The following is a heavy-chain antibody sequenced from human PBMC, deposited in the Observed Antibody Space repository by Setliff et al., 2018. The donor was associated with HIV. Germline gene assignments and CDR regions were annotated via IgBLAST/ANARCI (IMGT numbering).Heavy chain of an antibody. J-gene: IGHJ3*02. D-gene: IGHD3-22*01. Sequence: SVKVSCKASGGTFSSYAISWVRQAPGQGLEWMGGIIPILGIANYAQKFQGRVTITADKSTSTAYMELSSLRSEDTAVYYCARGGSITMIVVVPWAFDIWGQGTMVTVSS. CDR2: IIPILGIA. V-gene: IGHV1-69*10. CDR1: GGTFSSYA. CDR3: ARGGSITMIVVVPWAFDI.